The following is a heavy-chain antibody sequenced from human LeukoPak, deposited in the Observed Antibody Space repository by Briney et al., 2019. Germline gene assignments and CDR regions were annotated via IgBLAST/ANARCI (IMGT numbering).Heavy chain of an antibody. CDR1: GYTFTSYY. CDR2: INPSGGST. V-gene: IGHV1-46*01. J-gene: IGHJ4*02. D-gene: IGHD3-22*01. CDR3: ARELNYYDSSGYYYRRLMGSDPGVDY. Sequence: ASVKVSCKASGYTFTSYYMHWVRQAPGQGLEWMGIINPSGGSTSYAQKFQGRVTMTSDTSTSTVYMELSSLRSEDTAVYYCARELNYYDSSGYYYRRLMGSDPGVDYWGQGTLVTVSS.